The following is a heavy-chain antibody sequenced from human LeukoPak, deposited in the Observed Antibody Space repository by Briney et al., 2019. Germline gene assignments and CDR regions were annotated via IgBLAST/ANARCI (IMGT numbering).Heavy chain of an antibody. CDR2: IWYGGSNQ. J-gene: IGHJ3*02. CDR1: GSTFSSYG. CDR3: AKGWAPYCSSTSCQDAFDI. D-gene: IGHD2-2*01. V-gene: IGHV3-30*18. Sequence: GRSLRLSCAASGSTFSSYGMHWVRQAPGKGLEWVAVIWYGGSNQDYADSVKGRFTISRDNSKNTLYLQMNSLRAEDTAVHYCAKGWAPYCSSTSCQDAFDIWGQGTMVTVSS.